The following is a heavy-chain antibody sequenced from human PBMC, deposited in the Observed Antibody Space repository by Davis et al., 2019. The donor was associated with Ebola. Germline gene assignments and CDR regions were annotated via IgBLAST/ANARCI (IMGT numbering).Heavy chain of an antibody. D-gene: IGHD4-17*01. CDR1: GFTFSSYS. V-gene: IGHV3-7*03. CDR2: IKEDGSEK. J-gene: IGHJ3*02. Sequence: PGGSLRLSCAASGFTFSSYSMNWVRQAPGKGLEWVANIKEDGSEKYYVDSVKGRFTISRDNAKNSLYLQMNSLRAEDTAVYYCARGDYGAYVFSAFDIWGQGTMVTVSS. CDR3: ARGDYGAYVFSAFDI.